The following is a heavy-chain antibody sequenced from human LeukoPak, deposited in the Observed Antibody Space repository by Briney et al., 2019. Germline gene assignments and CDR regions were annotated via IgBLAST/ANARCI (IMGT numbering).Heavy chain of an antibody. D-gene: IGHD3-9*01. CDR3: TRHLDPPGDY. Sequence: GGSLRLSCAASGFTFSGSAMHWVRQASGKGLEWVGRIRSKAKRYATAYAASGKGMFTRARADSKNTAYLQLNSLKTEDTAVYYCTRHLDPPGDYWGQGTLVTVSS. V-gene: IGHV3-73*01. J-gene: IGHJ4*02. CDR2: IRSKAKRYAT. CDR1: GFTFSGSA.